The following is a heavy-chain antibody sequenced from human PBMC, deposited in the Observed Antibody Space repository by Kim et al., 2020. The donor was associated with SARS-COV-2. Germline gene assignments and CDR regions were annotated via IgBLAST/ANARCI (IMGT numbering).Heavy chain of an antibody. V-gene: IGHV3-23*01. J-gene: IGHJ4*02. CDR3: ANVYIRGTDLELFDQ. CDR1: GFTFSRSA. Sequence: GGSLRLSCAASGFTFSRSAMSWVRQAPGKGLEWVSVISGSGGTTYYADSVKGRFTISRDNSKNTMSLQMNSLRAEDTAVYYCANVYIRGTDLELFDQWGQGTPVTVPS. CDR2: ISGSGGTT. D-gene: IGHD3-16*01.